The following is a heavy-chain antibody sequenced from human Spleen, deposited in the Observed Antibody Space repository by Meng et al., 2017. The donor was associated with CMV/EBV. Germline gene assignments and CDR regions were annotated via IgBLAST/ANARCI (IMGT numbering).Heavy chain of an antibody. CDR1: GGSFSGYY. V-gene: IGHV4-34*01. J-gene: IGHJ4*02. D-gene: IGHD2-15*01. CDR3: ARVDELLTAHLFDY. CDR2: ISHSGST. Sequence: GSLRLSCAVYGGSFSGYYWSWIRQPPGKGLEWIGEISHSGSTNYNPSLKSRVTISVDTSKNQFSLKLSSVTAADTAVYSCARVDELLTAHLFDYWGQGTLVTVSS.